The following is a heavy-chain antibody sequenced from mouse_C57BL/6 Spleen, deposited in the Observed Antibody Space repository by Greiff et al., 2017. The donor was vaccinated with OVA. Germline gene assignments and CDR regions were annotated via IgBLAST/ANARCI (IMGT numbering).Heavy chain of an antibody. CDR3: ARRGPRLYYAMDY. CDR1: GYTFTSYD. CDR2: IYPRDGST. D-gene: IGHD1-2*01. Sequence: QVQLKQSGPELVKPGASVKLSCKASGYTFTSYDINWVKQRPGQGLEWIGWIYPRDGSTKYNEKFKGKATLTVDTSSSTAYMELHSLTSEDSAVYFCARRGPRLYYAMDYWGQGTSVTVSS. J-gene: IGHJ4*01. V-gene: IGHV1-85*01.